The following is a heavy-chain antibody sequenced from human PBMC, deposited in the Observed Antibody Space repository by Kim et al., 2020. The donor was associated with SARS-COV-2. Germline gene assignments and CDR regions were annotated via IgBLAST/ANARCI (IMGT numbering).Heavy chain of an antibody. Sequence: SETLSRTCTVSGGSISSSSYYWGWIRQPPGKGLEWIGSIYYSGSTYYNPSLKSRVTISVDTSKNQFSLKLSSVTAADTAVYYCARVGYYGSGSPSIEDYWGQGTLVTVSS. CDR3: ARVGYYGSGSPSIEDY. D-gene: IGHD3-10*01. CDR1: GGSISSSSYY. CDR2: IYYSGST. V-gene: IGHV4-39*07. J-gene: IGHJ4*02.